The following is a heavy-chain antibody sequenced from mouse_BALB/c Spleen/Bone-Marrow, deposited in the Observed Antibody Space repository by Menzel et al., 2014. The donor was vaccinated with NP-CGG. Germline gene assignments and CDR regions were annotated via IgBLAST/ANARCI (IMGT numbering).Heavy chain of an antibody. V-gene: IGHV1-9*01. CDR3: AREDGNHVGFAY. Sequence: QGQLKDSGAELMKPGASVKISCKATGYTFSSYWIEWVKQRPGHGLEWIGEILPGSGSTNYNEKFKGKATFTADTSSNPAFMQLSSLTSEYSAVYYCAREDGNHVGFAYWGQGTLVTVSA. CDR1: GYTFSSYW. D-gene: IGHD2-1*01. CDR2: ILPGSGST. J-gene: IGHJ3*01.